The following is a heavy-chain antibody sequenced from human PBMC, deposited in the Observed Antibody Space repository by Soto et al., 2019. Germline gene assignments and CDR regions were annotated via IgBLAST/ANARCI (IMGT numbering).Heavy chain of an antibody. CDR2: IYHSGTT. Sequence: SETLSLTCAVSGDSISSGYYWAWIRQPPGKGLEWIGSIYHSGTTYYNPSLRSRVTISVDTSKNQFSLKLSSVTAADTAVYYCARVKVVTATDFWGQGTLVTVSS. V-gene: IGHV4-38-2*01. CDR1: GDSISSGYY. J-gene: IGHJ4*02. CDR3: ARVKVVTATDF. D-gene: IGHD2-21*02.